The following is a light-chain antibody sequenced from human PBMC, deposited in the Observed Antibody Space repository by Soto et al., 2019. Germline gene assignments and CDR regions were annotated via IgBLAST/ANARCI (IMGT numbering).Light chain of an antibody. V-gene: IGKV1-17*01. Sequence: DIQMTQSPSSLSASVGDRVTITCRASQGIRHDLGWYQQKPGKAPKRLIYSASSLQSGVPPRFSGSGSGTEFTLTISSLQPEDFATYYCLQNNSYPVTFGQGTKVDI. CDR1: QGIRHD. CDR2: SAS. J-gene: IGKJ1*01. CDR3: LQNNSYPVT.